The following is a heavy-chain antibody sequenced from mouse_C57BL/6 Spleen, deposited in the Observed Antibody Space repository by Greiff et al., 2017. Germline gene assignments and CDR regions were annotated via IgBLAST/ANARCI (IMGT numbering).Heavy chain of an antibody. CDR1: GYAFSSSW. J-gene: IGHJ3*01. V-gene: IGHV1-82*01. D-gene: IGHD1-1*01. CDR2: IYPGDGDT. CDR3: AYYYGSSYPFAY. Sequence: VQLQESGPELVKPGASVKISCKASGYAFSSSWMNWVKQRPGKGLEWIGRIYPGDGDTNYNGKFKGKATLTADKSSSTAYMQLSSLTSEDSAVYFCAYYYGSSYPFAYWGQGTLVTVSA.